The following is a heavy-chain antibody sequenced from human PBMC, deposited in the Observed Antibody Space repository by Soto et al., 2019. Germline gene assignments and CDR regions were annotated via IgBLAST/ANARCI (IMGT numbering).Heavy chain of an antibody. CDR1: GGSISSGGYY. CDR2: IYYSGST. V-gene: IGHV4-31*03. Sequence: PSETLSLTCTVSGGSISSGGYYWSWIRQHPGKGLEWIGYIYYSGSTNYNPSLKSRVTISVDTSKNQFSLKLSSVTAADTAVYYCARGSLSMVRGLLSNYYYYYGMDVWGQGTTVTVSS. D-gene: IGHD3-10*01. J-gene: IGHJ6*02. CDR3: ARGSLSMVRGLLSNYYYYYGMDV.